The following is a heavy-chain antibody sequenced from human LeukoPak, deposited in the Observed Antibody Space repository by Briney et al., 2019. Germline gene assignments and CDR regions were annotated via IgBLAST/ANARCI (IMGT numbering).Heavy chain of an antibody. CDR3: ARGRGGYPTGGYYFDY. V-gene: IGHV3-53*01. J-gene: IGHJ4*02. Sequence: GGSLRLSCAASGFTVSSNYMSWVRQAPGKGLEWVSVIYSGGSTYYADSVKGRFTISRDNSKNTLYLQMNSLRAEDTAVYYCARGRGGYPTGGYYFDYWGQGTLVTVSS. D-gene: IGHD3-22*01. CDR1: GFTVSSNY. CDR2: IYSGGST.